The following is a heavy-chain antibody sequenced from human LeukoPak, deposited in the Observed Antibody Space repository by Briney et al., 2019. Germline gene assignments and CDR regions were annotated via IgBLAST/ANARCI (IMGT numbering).Heavy chain of an antibody. J-gene: IGHJ4*02. CDR3: AKAGGYYGSGSYLDY. CDR2: ISGSGGST. CDR1: GFTFSSYA. D-gene: IGHD3-10*01. V-gene: IGHV3-23*01. Sequence: SGGSLRLSCAASGFTFSSYAMSWVRQAPGKGLEWVSAISGSGGSTYYADSVKGRFTISRDNSKNTLYLQMNSLRAEDTAVYYCAKAGGYYGSGSYLDYWGQGTLVTVSS.